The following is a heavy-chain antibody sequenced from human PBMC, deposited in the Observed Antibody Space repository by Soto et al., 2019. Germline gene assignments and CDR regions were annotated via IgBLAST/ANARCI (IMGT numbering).Heavy chain of an antibody. Sequence: QVQLVESGGGVVQPGRSLRLSCAASGFTFSSYGMHWVRQAPGKGLEWVAVIWYDGSNKYYADSVKGRFTISRDNSKNTLYQQMNSLRAEDTAVYYCARESPGYGMDVWGQGTTVTVSS. V-gene: IGHV3-33*01. CDR3: ARESPGYGMDV. CDR1: GFTFSSYG. CDR2: IWYDGSNK. J-gene: IGHJ6*02.